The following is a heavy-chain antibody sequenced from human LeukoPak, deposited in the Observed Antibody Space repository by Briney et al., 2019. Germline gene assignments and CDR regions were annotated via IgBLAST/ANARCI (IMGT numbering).Heavy chain of an antibody. CDR3: ARGSRLGVVERDAFGI. V-gene: IGHV3-21*01. Sequence: GGSLRLSCAASGFTFSNAWMSWVRQAPGKGLEWVSSISISSNYIYYPDSLKGRFTISRDNAKNSLYLQMNSLRAEDTAVYYCARGSRLGVVERDAFGIWGQGTMVTVSS. J-gene: IGHJ3*02. CDR1: GFTFSNAW. CDR2: ISISSNYI. D-gene: IGHD3-3*01.